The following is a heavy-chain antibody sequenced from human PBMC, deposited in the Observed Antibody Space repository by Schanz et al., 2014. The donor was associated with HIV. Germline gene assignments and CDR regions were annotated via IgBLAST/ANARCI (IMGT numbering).Heavy chain of an antibody. V-gene: IGHV3-7*03. CDR2: IKLDGSEK. CDR1: GFTFKTYW. CDR3: AKPEYDSSGNSQSHFDY. Sequence: EGQLVESGGGLVQPGGSLRLSCAASGFTFKTYWMSWVRQAPGKGLEWLANIKLDGSEKYYVDSVNGRFTISRDNSKNTLYLQMTTLRTEDTAVYYCAKPEYDSSGNSQSHFDYWGQGTLVTVSS. D-gene: IGHD3-22*01. J-gene: IGHJ4*02.